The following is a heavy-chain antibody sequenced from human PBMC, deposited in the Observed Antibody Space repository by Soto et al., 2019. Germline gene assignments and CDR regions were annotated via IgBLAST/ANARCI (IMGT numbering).Heavy chain of an antibody. CDR1: GFTVSNNY. Sequence: EVQLVESGGGLVQPGGSLRLSCAASGFTVSNNYMIWFRLPPGKGLEWVSLIYSGGTTYYADSVKGRFTISRDNSKNTLSLQMNSLRVEDTAVYYFARNGWGMATVGMWGPGTLVTVSS. V-gene: IGHV3-53*01. D-gene: IGHD4-4*01. J-gene: IGHJ4*02. CDR2: IYSGGTT. CDR3: ARNGWGMATVGM.